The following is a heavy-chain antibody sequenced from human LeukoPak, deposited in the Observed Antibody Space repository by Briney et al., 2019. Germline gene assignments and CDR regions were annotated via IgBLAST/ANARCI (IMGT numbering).Heavy chain of an antibody. V-gene: IGHV1-18*01. CDR2: VGGYNGDT. Sequence: GASVKVSCKTSGYTFSRHGITWVRQAPGQGLEWMGWVGGYNGDTNYAKSVRGRVTMTTDTSTNTAYMELRSLRSDDTAVYYCAKDIHPGLDSGASCCFDYWGQGTPVTVSS. CDR3: AKDIHPGLDSGASCCFDY. J-gene: IGHJ4*02. D-gene: IGHD3-22*01. CDR1: GYTFSRHG.